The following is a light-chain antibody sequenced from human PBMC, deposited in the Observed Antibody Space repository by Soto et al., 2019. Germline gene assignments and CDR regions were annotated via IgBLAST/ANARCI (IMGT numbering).Light chain of an antibody. J-gene: IGLJ1*01. CDR3: AAWDDSLSARYV. V-gene: IGLV1-47*01. CDR2: RNN. CDR1: SSNIGSNY. Sequence: QSVLTQPPSASGTPGQRVTISCSGSSSNIGSNYVYWYQQLPGTAPKLLIYRNNQRPSGVPDRFSGSKSGTSASLATSGLRSEDEADYYCAAWDDSLSARYVFGTGTKVTVL.